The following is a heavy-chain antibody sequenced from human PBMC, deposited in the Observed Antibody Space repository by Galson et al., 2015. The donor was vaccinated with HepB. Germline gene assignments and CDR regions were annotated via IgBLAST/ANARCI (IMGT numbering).Heavy chain of an antibody. V-gene: IGHV1-18*01. J-gene: IGHJ5*02. CDR1: GYKFANFG. CDR2: INTHNGDT. D-gene: IGHD4-17*01. CDR3: AKNYTVTTKSWFDP. Sequence: SVKVSCKGSGYKFANFGISWVRQAPRQGLEWMGWINTHNGDTNYERNFLGRVTMTTDTSTSTAYMELRNLRYDDTAVYYCAKNYTVTTKSWFDPWGQGTLVTVSS.